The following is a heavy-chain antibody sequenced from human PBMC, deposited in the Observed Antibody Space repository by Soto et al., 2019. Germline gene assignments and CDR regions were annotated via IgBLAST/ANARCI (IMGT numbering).Heavy chain of an antibody. J-gene: IGHJ6*02. CDR2: INPNSGGT. Sequence: ASVKVSCKASGYTFTGYYMHWVRQAPGQGLEGMGWINPNSGGTSYAQTFQGRVTMTRATSISTAYKELSRRRYDATAAKYCAREAISGTTSEAEYYYCGMDVWGQGTTVTVSS. V-gene: IGHV1-2*02. CDR3: AREAISGTTSEAEYYYCGMDV. CDR1: GYTFTGYY. D-gene: IGHD1-7*01.